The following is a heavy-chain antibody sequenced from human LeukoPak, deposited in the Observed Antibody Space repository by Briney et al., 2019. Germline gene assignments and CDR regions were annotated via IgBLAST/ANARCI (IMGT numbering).Heavy chain of an antibody. V-gene: IGHV1-69*13. Sequence: SVKVSCKASGGTFSSYAISWVRQAPGQGLEWMGGIIPIFGTANHAQKFQGRVTITADESTSTAYMELSSLRSEDTAVYYCARDVPPGTAIPLDYWGQGTLVTVSS. CDR2: IIPIFGTA. J-gene: IGHJ4*02. CDR1: GGTFSSYA. D-gene: IGHD5-18*01. CDR3: ARDVPPGTAIPLDY.